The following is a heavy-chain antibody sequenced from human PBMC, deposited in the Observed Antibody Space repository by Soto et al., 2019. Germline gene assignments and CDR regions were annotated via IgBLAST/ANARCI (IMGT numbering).Heavy chain of an antibody. D-gene: IGHD3-10*01. Sequence: GGSLRLSCAASGFTFSSYGMHWVRQAPGKGLEWVAVISYDGTNKYYADSVKGRFTISRDNSKNTLYLQMNSLRTEDTAVYYCAKDLGTVYNSPNMFDCWGQGTLVTSPQ. CDR1: GFTFSSYG. CDR2: ISYDGTNK. V-gene: IGHV3-30*18. CDR3: AKDLGTVYNSPNMFDC. J-gene: IGHJ4*02.